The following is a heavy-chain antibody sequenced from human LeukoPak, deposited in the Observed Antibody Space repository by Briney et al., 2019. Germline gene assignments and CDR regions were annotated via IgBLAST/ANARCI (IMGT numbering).Heavy chain of an antibody. CDR3: ARYANSPYYYYAMDV. CDR2: IYYSGST. Sequence: SESLSLTCTVSGGSIIGYYLSWIRQPPGKGLEWIGSIYYSGSTNYNPSLKSRVTISVETSKNQFSLKLSSVTAADTAVYYCARYANSPYYYYAMDVWGQGTTVTVSS. V-gene: IGHV4-59*12. CDR1: GGSIIGYY. D-gene: IGHD4/OR15-4a*01. J-gene: IGHJ6*02.